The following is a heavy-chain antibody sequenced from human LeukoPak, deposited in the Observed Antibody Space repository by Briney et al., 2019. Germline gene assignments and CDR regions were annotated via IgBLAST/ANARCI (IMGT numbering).Heavy chain of an antibody. CDR3: ARGRPLDYYYYYMDV. Sequence: ASVKVSCRASGYTFTSYYMHWVRQAPGQGLEWMGIINPSGGSTSYAQKFQGRVTMTRDTSTSTAYMELSSLRSEDTAVYYCARGRPLDYYYYYMDVWGKGTTVTVS. CDR1: GYTFTSYY. CDR2: INPSGGST. D-gene: IGHD1-1*01. V-gene: IGHV1-46*01. J-gene: IGHJ6*03.